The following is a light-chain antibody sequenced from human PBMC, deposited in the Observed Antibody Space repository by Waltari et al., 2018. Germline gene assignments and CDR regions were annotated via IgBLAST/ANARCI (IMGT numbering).Light chain of an antibody. CDR2: HHN. CDR1: SSNIGSYY. J-gene: IGLJ3*02. Sequence: QSGLTQPPSASGAPGQRVTISCSGSSSNIGSYYVYWYQFPGTAPKLLIHHHNQRPSGVPDRFSGSKSGTSASLAISGLRSEDEADYYCAVWDDSLSGVVFGGGTKLTVL. CDR3: AVWDDSLSGVV. V-gene: IGLV1-47*02.